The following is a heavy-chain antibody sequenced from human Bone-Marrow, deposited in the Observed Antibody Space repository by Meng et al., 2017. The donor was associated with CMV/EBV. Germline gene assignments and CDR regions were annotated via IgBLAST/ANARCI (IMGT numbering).Heavy chain of an antibody. CDR2: IKSKTDGGTT. J-gene: IGHJ4*02. Sequence: GESLKISCAASGFTFSNAWMSWVRQAPGKGLEWVGRIKSKTDGGTTDYAAPVKGRFTISSDDSKNTLYLQMNSLKTEDTAVYYFSTVGSYYVSGPYWGQGTLVTVSS. V-gene: IGHV3-15*01. D-gene: IGHD1-26*01. CDR1: GFTFSNAW. CDR3: STVGSYYVSGPY.